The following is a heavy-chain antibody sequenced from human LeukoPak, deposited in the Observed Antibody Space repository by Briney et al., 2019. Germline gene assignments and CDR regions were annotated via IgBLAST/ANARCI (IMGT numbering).Heavy chain of an antibody. V-gene: IGHV4-4*02. CDR2: IYHSGST. D-gene: IGHD5-12*01. CDR3: AGGSGYAFEY. CDR1: GGSISSSDW. J-gene: IGHJ4*02. Sequence: PSETLSLTCAVSGGSISSSDWWGWVRQSPGKGLEWIGEIYHSGSTNYIPSLKSRVTISIDKSKNQFSLKLSSVTAADTAVYYCAGGSGYAFEYWGQGTLVTVSS.